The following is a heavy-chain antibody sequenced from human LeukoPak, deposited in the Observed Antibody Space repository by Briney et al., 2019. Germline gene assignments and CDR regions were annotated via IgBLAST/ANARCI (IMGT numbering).Heavy chain of an antibody. D-gene: IGHD3-16*01. CDR3: ARISPMTTFPKYYYYMDV. CDR2: ISDYNGNT. CDR1: GYTFTSYG. Sequence: ASVKVSYKASGYTFTSYGISWVRQAPGQGLEWMGWISDYNGNTNYAQKLQGRVTMTTDTSTSTASMELRSLRSDDTAVYYCARISPMTTFPKYYYYMDVWGKGTTVTVSS. V-gene: IGHV1-18*01. J-gene: IGHJ6*03.